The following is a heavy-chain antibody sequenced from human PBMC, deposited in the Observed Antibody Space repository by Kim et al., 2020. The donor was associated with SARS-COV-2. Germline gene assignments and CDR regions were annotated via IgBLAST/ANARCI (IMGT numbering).Heavy chain of an antibody. CDR3: AREVRTISNYDY. D-gene: IGHD3-9*01. J-gene: IGHJ4*02. Sequence: GYAKKFQGRVTMTMDRSMTTACMGLSSLRSEDTAVYYCAREVRTISNYDYWGQGTLVTVSS. V-gene: IGHV1-8*01.